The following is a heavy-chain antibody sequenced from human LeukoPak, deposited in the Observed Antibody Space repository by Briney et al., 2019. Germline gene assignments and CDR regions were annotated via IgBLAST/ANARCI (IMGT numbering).Heavy chain of an antibody. CDR2: ISSTGTSI. D-gene: IGHD4-17*01. CDR1: GYTFSSYA. Sequence: GGSLRLSCAASGYTFSSYAMIWVRQAPGKGLEWVSYISSTGTSIYYADSVKGRFTISRDNAKNSLYLQMNSLRAEDTAVYYCARDDGDNAYDYWGQGTLVTVSS. V-gene: IGHV3-48*01. J-gene: IGHJ4*02. CDR3: ARDDGDNAYDY.